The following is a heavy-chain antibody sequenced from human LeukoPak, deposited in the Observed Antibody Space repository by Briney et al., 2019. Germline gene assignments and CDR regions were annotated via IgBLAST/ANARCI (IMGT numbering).Heavy chain of an antibody. CDR1: GFTFSNYW. J-gene: IGHJ4*02. Sequence: GGSLRLSCPASGFTFSNYWMHWVRQAPGKGLVWVSLINTDGRTTRYADSVKGRFTISRDNAKNSLYLQMNSLRDEDTAVYYCVRGDGWFGELLNFDNWGQGTLVTVSS. V-gene: IGHV3-74*01. CDR3: VRGDGWFGELLNFDN. CDR2: INTDGRTT. D-gene: IGHD3-10*01.